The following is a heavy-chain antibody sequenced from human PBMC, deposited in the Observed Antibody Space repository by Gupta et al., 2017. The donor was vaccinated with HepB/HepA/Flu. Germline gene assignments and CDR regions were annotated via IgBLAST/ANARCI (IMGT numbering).Heavy chain of an antibody. V-gene: IGHV3-33*01. D-gene: IGHD5-24*01. CDR2: LWHDGSKK. Sequence: QVQLGESGGGVVQPGRSLRHPCAACGLTFNDYGLHWVRQVPGKGLEWVAVLWHDGSKKSYADSVKGRFSISRDNSESLVHLQMNSLRAEDTAVYSCARGTGYNWGYFDYWGQGILVTVSS. CDR1: GLTFNDYG. J-gene: IGHJ4*02. CDR3: ARGTGYNWGYFDY.